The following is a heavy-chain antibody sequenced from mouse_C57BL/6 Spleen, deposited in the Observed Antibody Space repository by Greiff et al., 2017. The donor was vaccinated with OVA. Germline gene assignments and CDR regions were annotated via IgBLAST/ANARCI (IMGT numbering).Heavy chain of an antibody. Sequence: VQLQQPGAELVRPGSSVKLSCKASGYTFTSYWMHWVKQRPIQGLEWIGNIDPSDSETHYNKKFKDKATLTVDKSSSTAYMQLSSLTSEDAADYCGARLRNWDGDFDYWGQGTTLTVSS. CDR2: IDPSDSET. D-gene: IGHD4-1*01. J-gene: IGHJ2*01. CDR3: ARLRNWDGDFDY. V-gene: IGHV1-52*01. CDR1: GYTFTSYW.